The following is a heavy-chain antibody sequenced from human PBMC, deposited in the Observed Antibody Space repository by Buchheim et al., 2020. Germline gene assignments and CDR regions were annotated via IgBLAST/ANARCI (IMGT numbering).Heavy chain of an antibody. Sequence: QVQLQESGPGLVKPSEALSLTCTVSSASISSYFWSWIRQSPGRGLEWIGYIPYSGSPNYNPSLKSRVTMSVDKAKNQGSLKLTSVTAADSAMYYCARGLGGNPPSFWGPGTL. D-gene: IGHD4-23*01. V-gene: IGHV4-59*01. J-gene: IGHJ4*02. CDR1: SASISSYF. CDR3: ARGLGGNPPSF. CDR2: IPYSGSP.